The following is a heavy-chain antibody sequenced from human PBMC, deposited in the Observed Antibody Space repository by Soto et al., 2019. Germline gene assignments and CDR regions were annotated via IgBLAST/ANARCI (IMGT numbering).Heavy chain of an antibody. CDR1: GFTFSSYG. J-gene: IGHJ6*02. D-gene: IGHD6-25*01. V-gene: IGHV3-30*18. Sequence: HPGGSLRLSCAASGFTFSSYGIHWVRQAPGKGLEWVAFISNAGSNKYHEDSVKGRFTISRDNSKNTLYLQMNSLRAEDTAVYYCAKDRLANPPYYYYYYGMDVWGQGTTVTVSS. CDR3: AKDRLANPPYYYYYYGMDV. CDR2: ISNAGSNK.